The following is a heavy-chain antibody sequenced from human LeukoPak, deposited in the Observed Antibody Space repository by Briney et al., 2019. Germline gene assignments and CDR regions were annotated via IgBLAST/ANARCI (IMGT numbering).Heavy chain of an antibody. D-gene: IGHD5-24*01. CDR1: GGSISSYY. J-gene: IGHJ4*02. Sequence: SETLSLTCTVSGGSISSYYWSWIRQPPGKGLEWIGYIYYSGSTNYNPSLKSRVTISVDTSKNQFSLKLSSVTAADTAVYYCAGSRDGYSPFDYWGQGTLVTVSS. CDR2: IYYSGST. V-gene: IGHV4-59*01. CDR3: AGSRDGYSPFDY.